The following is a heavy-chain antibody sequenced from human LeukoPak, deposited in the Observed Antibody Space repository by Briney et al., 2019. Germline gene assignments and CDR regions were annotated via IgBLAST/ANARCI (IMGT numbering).Heavy chain of an antibody. D-gene: IGHD3-9*01. CDR3: ARVGSYDILTGYYPCYFDY. CDR2: INHSGST. CDR1: GGSFSGYY. J-gene: IGHJ4*02. V-gene: IGHV4-34*01. Sequence: SETLSLTCAVYGGSFSGYYWSWIRQPPGKGLEWIGEINHSGSTNYNPSLKSRVTISVDTSKNQFSLKLSSVTAADTAVYYCARVGSYDILTGYYPCYFDYWGQGTLVTVSS.